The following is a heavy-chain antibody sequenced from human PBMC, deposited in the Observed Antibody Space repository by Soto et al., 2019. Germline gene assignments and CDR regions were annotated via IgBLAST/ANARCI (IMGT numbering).Heavy chain of an antibody. J-gene: IGHJ6*02. V-gene: IGHV4-59*01. Sequence: QVQLQQSSPGLVKPSETLSLTCSVSGGSIRSYYWSWIRQSPEKGLEWIGYFYHSGNSNYNPSLKSRVTISVDTSKNQLSLSLRSATAADTAVYFCARISSVDPYGYVNGGLDVWGQGTTVTVSS. CDR1: GGSIRSYY. D-gene: IGHD5-18*01. CDR2: FYHSGNS. CDR3: ARISSVDPYGYVNGGLDV.